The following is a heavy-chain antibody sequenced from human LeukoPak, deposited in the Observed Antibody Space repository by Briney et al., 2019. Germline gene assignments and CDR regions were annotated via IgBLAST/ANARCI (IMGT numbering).Heavy chain of an antibody. Sequence: GGSLRLSCAASGFTFSSYAMHWVRQAPGKGLEWVAVISYDGSNKYYADSVKGRFTISRDNSKNTLYLQMNSLRAEDTAVYYCARDGDGYNWDYFDYRGQGTLVTVSS. J-gene: IGHJ4*02. CDR3: ARDGDGYNWDYFDY. CDR2: ISYDGSNK. V-gene: IGHV3-30-3*01. CDR1: GFTFSSYA. D-gene: IGHD5-24*01.